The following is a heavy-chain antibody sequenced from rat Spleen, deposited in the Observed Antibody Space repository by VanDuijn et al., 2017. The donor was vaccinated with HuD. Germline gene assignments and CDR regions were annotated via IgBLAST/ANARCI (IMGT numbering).Heavy chain of an antibody. CDR1: GFTFTDYY. V-gene: IGHV5-20*01. CDR2: ISYDGGTT. CDR3: TRDNYYDYFDY. D-gene: IGHD1-10*01. J-gene: IGHJ2*01. Sequence: EVQLVESGGGLVQPGRSLKLSCAASGFTFTDYYMAWVRQAPTKGLEWVASISYDGGTTYYRDSVKGRFTIFSDNSKSSLYLQMDSLRSEDTATYYCTRDNYYDYFDYWGQGVMVTVSS.